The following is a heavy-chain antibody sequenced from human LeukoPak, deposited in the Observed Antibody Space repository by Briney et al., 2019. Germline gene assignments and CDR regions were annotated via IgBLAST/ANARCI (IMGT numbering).Heavy chain of an antibody. CDR3: ARADVAAADYYYYMDV. J-gene: IGHJ6*03. D-gene: IGHD6-13*01. Sequence: GASVKVSCKASGYTFTSYDISWVRQATGQGLEWMGWMNPNSGNTGYAQKFQGRVTITRNTSISTAYMELSSLRSEDTAVYYCARADVAAADYYYYMDVWGKGTTVTVSS. CDR2: MNPNSGNT. CDR1: GYTFTSYD. V-gene: IGHV1-8*03.